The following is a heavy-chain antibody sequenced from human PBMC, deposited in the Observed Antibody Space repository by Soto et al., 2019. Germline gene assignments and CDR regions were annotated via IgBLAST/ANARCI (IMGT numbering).Heavy chain of an antibody. CDR2: ILWNDDK. J-gene: IGHJ4*02. D-gene: IGHD1-26*01. V-gene: IGHV2-5*01. CDR1: GFSLNTGGVG. CDR3: VHHEILLGNFDS. Sequence: QITLEESGPTLVKPTQTLTLTCTFSGFSLNTGGVGVGWIRQPPGKALEWLALILWNDDKRYSPSLKSRLTITKDTSKNQVVLTMTDVDPVDTATYYCVHHEILLGNFDSWGQGTLVPVSS.